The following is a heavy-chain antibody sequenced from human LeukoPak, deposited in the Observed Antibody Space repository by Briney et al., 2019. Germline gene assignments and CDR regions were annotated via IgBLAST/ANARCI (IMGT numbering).Heavy chain of an antibody. V-gene: IGHV4-34*01. D-gene: IGHD2/OR15-2a*01. CDR3: ARRLVDSTASQVSDH. CDR1: GGSFSGYY. CDR2: INDSGTT. J-gene: IGHJ4*02. Sequence: PSETLSLTCAVYGGSFSGYYWRWIRQSPGQGREWIGEINDSGTTNCNPSLKSRVTLSVDTSKNQFSLRLSSVTAADTAVYYCARRLVDSTASQVSDHWGQGTLVTVSS.